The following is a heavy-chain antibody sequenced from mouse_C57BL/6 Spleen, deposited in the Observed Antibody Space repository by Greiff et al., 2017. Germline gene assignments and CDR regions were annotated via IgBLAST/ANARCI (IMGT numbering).Heavy chain of an antibody. CDR2: IYPGDGDT. V-gene: IGHV1-80*01. CDR1: GYAFSSYW. Sequence: VQLQQSGAELVKPGASVKISCKASGYAFSSYWMNWVKQRPGQGLEWIGQIYPGDGDTNYNGKFKGKATLTADKSSSTAYMQLSSLTSEDSAVYVFARSDDYGRSYGARDYWGQGTSVTVSS. CDR3: ARSDDYGRSYGARDY. J-gene: IGHJ4*01. D-gene: IGHD1-1*01.